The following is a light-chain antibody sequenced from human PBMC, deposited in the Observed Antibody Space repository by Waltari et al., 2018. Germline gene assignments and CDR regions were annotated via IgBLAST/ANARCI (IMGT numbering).Light chain of an antibody. CDR1: QSVTRA. V-gene: IGKV3-20*01. CDR3: QHYLRLPVT. J-gene: IGKJ1*01. Sequence: SATLSCRTSQSVTRALARYQQKPGQAPRLLIYGASNRATGIPDRFSGSGSGTDFSLTISSLEPEDFAVYYCQHYLRLPVTFGQGTKVEVK. CDR2: GAS.